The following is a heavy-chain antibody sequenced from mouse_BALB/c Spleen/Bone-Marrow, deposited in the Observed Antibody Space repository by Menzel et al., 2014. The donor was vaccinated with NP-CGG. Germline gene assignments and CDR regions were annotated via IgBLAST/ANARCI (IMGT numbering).Heavy chain of an antibody. CDR1: GSTFPDFE. J-gene: IGHJ4*01. CDR3: TRGGLRHYAMDY. Sequence: VQLQQSGPELVSPGASGNWSGKALGSTFPDFESHWGKQKLEHGLEGFGAIHPGSGGTAYNQKFKGKATLTADKSSSTAYMELSSLTSEDSAVYYCTRGGLRHYAMDYWGQGTSVTVSS. CDR2: IHPGSGGT. V-gene: IGHV1-15*01. D-gene: IGHD2-4*01.